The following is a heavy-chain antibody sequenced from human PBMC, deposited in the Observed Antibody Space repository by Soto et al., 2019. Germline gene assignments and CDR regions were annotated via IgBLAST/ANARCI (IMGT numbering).Heavy chain of an antibody. CDR3: ATVSYSTYYFDY. CDR1: GYTLTELS. V-gene: IGHV1-24*01. Sequence: ASVKVSCKVSGYTLTELSMHWVRQAPGKGLEWMGGFDPEDGETIYAQKFQGRVTMTEDTSTDTAYMELSSLRSEDTAVYYCATVSYSTYYFDYWGQGTLVTVSS. CDR2: FDPEDGET. D-gene: IGHD4-4*01. J-gene: IGHJ4*02.